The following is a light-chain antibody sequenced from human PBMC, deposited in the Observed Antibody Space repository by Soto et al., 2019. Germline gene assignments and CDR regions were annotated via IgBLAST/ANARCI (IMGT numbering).Light chain of an antibody. CDR2: GIS. CDR3: QQYSTLPHT. V-gene: IGKV3-20*01. Sequence: NVLTQSPGTLSLSAGERSTLSCRASQSVTNSFFAWYQQKPGKAPRLLIYGISSRATGIPDRFSGSGSATDFTLTISRLETADFVVYYCQQYSTLPHTFGQGTK. J-gene: IGKJ2*01. CDR1: QSVTNSF.